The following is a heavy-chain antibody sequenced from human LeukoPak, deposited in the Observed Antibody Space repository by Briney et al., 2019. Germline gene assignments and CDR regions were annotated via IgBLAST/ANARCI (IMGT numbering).Heavy chain of an antibody. J-gene: IGHJ5*02. D-gene: IGHD6-19*01. V-gene: IGHV4-31*03. Sequence: SETLSLTCTVSGGSISSGGYYWSWIRQYPGKGLEWIGYIFHSGTTYYNPSLKSRVTISVDTSKNQFSLKLSSVTAADTAVYYCASSGGGEQWLAFDPWGQGTLVTVSS. CDR2: IFHSGTT. CDR3: ASSGGGEQWLAFDP. CDR1: GGSISSGGYY.